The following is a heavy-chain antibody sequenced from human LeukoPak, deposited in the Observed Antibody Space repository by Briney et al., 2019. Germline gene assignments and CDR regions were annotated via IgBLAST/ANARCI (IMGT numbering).Heavy chain of an antibody. CDR3: ARDCITGSSGYYYGMDV. Sequence: GGSLRLSCAASGFTFSTYSMNWVRQAPGKGLEWVSSISSSSTFVYYADSVKGRFTISRDNAKNSLYLQMNSLRAEDTAVYYCARDCITGSSGYYYGMDVWGQGTTVTVSS. J-gene: IGHJ6*02. CDR2: ISSSSTFV. D-gene: IGHD6-6*01. V-gene: IGHV3-21*04. CDR1: GFTFSTYS.